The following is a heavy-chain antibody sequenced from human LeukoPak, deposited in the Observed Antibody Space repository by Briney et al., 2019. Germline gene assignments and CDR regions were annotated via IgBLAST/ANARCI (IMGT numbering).Heavy chain of an antibody. CDR2: IWYDGSNK. V-gene: IGHV3-33*01. CDR3: ASYSSSQARIDYYYYYGMDV. D-gene: IGHD6-6*01. J-gene: IGHJ6*02. Sequence: PGRSLRLSCAASGFTFSSYGMHWVRQAPGKGLEWVAVIWYDGSNKYYADSVKGRFAISRDNSKNTLYLQMNSLRAEDTAVYYCASYSSSQARIDYYYYYGMDVWGQGTTVTVSS. CDR1: GFTFSSYG.